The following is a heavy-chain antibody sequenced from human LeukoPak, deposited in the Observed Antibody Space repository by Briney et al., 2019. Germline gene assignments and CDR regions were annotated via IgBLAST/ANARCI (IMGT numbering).Heavy chain of an antibody. CDR2: ISGSGDRT. Sequence: GGSLRLSCAASGFTFKNYNMNWVRQAPEKGLEWVSSISGSGDRTYYADSVKGRFTISRDNSKNTLFLHMNSLRAEDTAVYYCAKLTLFYFDYWGQGTLVTVSS. J-gene: IGHJ4*02. D-gene: IGHD3-9*01. V-gene: IGHV3-23*01. CDR1: GFTFKNYN. CDR3: AKLTLFYFDY.